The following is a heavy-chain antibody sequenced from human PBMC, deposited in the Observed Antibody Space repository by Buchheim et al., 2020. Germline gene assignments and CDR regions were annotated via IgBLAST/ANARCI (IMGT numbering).Heavy chain of an antibody. J-gene: IGHJ4*02. CDR2: INPNNGDT. D-gene: IGHD3-22*01. CDR3: ARVRDYYVSSGYFDY. V-gene: IGHV1-2*02. CDR1: GYTFTDYY. Sequence: QVQLVQSGAEVKKPGASVKVSCKASGYTFTDYYIHWVRQAPGQGLEWMGWINPNNGDTNSVQNFQGRVTMTKDTSISTAYMELSRLRSDDTGLYDCARVRDYYVSSGYFDYWGQGTL.